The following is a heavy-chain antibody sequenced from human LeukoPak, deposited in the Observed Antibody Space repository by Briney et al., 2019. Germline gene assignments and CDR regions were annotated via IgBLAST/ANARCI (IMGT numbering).Heavy chain of an antibody. D-gene: IGHD3-22*01. CDR3: ARNSGGFSFGYYYDSSGSIGGDAFDI. CDR2: IIPIFGTA. CDR1: GGTFSSYA. J-gene: IGHJ3*02. V-gene: IGHV1-69*06. Sequence: ASVKVSCKASGGTFSSYAISWVRQAPGQGLEWMGGIIPIFGTANYAQKFQGRVTITADKSTSTACMELSSLRSEDTAVYYCARNSGGFSFGYYYDSSGSIGGDAFDIWGQGTMVTVSS.